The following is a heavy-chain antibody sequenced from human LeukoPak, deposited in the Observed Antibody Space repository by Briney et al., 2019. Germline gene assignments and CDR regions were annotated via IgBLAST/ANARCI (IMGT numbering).Heavy chain of an antibody. CDR1: GCSFTSYW. V-gene: IGHV5-51*01. J-gene: IGHJ4*02. D-gene: IGHD3-16*02. CDR2: IYPGDSDT. CDR3: ARQTRLRLGELSPSIDY. Sequence: GESLKISCKGSGCSFTSYWIGWVRQMPGKGLEWMGIIYPGDSDTRYSPSFQGQVTISADKSISTAYLQWSSLKASDTAMYYCARQTRLRLGELSPSIDYWGQGTLVTVSS.